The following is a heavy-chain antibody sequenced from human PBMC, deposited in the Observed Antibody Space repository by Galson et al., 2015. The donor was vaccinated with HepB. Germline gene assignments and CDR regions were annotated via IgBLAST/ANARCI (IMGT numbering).Heavy chain of an antibody. V-gene: IGHV3-53*01. J-gene: IGHJ4*02. CDR3: ASKIDY. Sequence: SLRLSCAASGFTVSSNHMSWVRQAPGKGLEWVSAIHTDVSTYYADSVKGRFTISRDNSKNTLYLQMNSLRAEDTAVYYCASKIDYWGQGTLVTVSS. CDR2: IHTDVST. CDR1: GFTVSSNH.